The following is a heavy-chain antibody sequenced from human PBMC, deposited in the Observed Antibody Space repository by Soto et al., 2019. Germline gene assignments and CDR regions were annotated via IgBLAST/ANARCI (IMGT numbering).Heavy chain of an antibody. J-gene: IGHJ6*02. Sequence: GGSLRLSCTASGFTFGDYAMSWVRQAPGKGLEWVGFIRSKAYGGTTEYAASVKGRFTISRDDSKSIAYLQMNSLKTEDTAVYYCTRRVDSSAVYGMDVWGQGTTVTVSS. CDR1: GFTFGDYA. D-gene: IGHD3-22*01. CDR2: IRSKAYGGTT. V-gene: IGHV3-49*04. CDR3: TRRVDSSAVYGMDV.